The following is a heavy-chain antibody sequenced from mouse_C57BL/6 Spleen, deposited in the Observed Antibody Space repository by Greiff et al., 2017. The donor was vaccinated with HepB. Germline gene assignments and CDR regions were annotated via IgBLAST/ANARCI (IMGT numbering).Heavy chain of an antibody. Sequence: EVHLVESGPGLVKPSQSLSLTCSVTGYSITSGYYWNWIRQFPGNKLEWMGYISYDGSNNYNPSLKNRISITRDTSKNQFFLKLNSVTTEDTATYYCAREVRFSYYFDYWGQGTTLTVSS. J-gene: IGHJ2*01. CDR1: GYSITSGYY. V-gene: IGHV3-6*01. CDR3: AREVRFSYYFDY. CDR2: ISYDGSN. D-gene: IGHD2-14*01.